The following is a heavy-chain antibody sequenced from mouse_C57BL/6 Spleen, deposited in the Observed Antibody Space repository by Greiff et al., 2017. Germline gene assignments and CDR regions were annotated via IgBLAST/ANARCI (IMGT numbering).Heavy chain of an antibody. CDR2: IYPGSGST. Sequence: QVQLQQPGAELVKPGASVQMSCKASGYTFTSYWITWVKQRPGQGLEWIGDIYPGSGSTNYNEKFKSKATLTVDTSSSTAYMQLSSLTSEDSAVYYCARSRLTLGMDYWGQGTSVTVSS. D-gene: IGHD1-3*01. J-gene: IGHJ4*01. CDR1: GYTFTSYW. V-gene: IGHV1-55*01. CDR3: ARSRLTLGMDY.